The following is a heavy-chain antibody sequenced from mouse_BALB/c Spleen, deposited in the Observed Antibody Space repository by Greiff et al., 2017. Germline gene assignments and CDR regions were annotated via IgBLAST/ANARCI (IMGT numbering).Heavy chain of an antibody. CDR2: ISSGGST. J-gene: IGHJ4*01. D-gene: IGHD2-4*01. CDR1: GFTFSSYA. Sequence: EVKLVESGGGLVKPGGSLKLSCAASGFTFSSYAMSWVRQTPEKRLEWVASISSGGSTYYPDSVKGRFTISRDNARNILYLQMSSLRSEDTAMYYCARLPYDYDGDYYAMDYWGQGTSVTVSS. V-gene: IGHV5-6-5*01. CDR3: ARLPYDYDGDYYAMDY.